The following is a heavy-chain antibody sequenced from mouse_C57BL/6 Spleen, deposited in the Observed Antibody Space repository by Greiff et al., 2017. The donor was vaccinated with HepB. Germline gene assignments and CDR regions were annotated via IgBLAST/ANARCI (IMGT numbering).Heavy chain of an antibody. D-gene: IGHD1-1*01. Sequence: VQLQQPGAELVMPGASVKLSCKASGYTFTSYWMHWVKQRPGQGLEWIGEIDPSDSYTNYNQKFKDKATLTVDKSSSTAYMQLSSLTSEDSAVYYCARSIYYGSSYGHAMDYWGQGTSVTVSS. CDR2: IDPSDSYT. CDR1: GYTFTSYW. J-gene: IGHJ4*01. V-gene: IGHV1-69*01. CDR3: ARSIYYGSSYGHAMDY.